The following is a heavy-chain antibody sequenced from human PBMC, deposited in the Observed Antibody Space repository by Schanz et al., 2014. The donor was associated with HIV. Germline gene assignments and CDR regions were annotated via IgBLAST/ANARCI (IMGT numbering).Heavy chain of an antibody. Sequence: EVQLLESGGGLVQPGGSLRLTCAASGFTFSSYAMTWVRQAPGKGLDWVSGITGSGVSTYYADSVKGRFTISRDNSKNSLSLLIKSLRADDAAVYYCAKDRNYYESKYRGKGNYYYYYGMDVWGQGTTVTVSS. CDR2: ITGSGVST. CDR1: GFTFSSYA. J-gene: IGHJ6*02. D-gene: IGHD3-22*01. V-gene: IGHV3-23*01. CDR3: AKDRNYYESKYRGKGNYYYYYGMDV.